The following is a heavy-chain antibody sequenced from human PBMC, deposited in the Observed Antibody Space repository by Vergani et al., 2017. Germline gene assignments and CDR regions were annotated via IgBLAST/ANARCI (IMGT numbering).Heavy chain of an antibody. V-gene: IGHV3-NL1*01. CDR1: GLTFSSYG. CDR3: AKGVVYCSSGSCYFYYFDY. J-gene: IGHJ4*02. D-gene: IGHD2-15*01. CDR2: ISGGGGST. Sequence: QVQLVESGGGVVQPGGSLRLSCAASGLTFSSYGMHWVRQAPGKGLEWVSSISGGGGSTFYADSVKGRFTISRSNSKDSLYLQMNSLRSEDTAVYYCAKGVVYCSSGSCYFYYFDYWGQGTLVTVSS.